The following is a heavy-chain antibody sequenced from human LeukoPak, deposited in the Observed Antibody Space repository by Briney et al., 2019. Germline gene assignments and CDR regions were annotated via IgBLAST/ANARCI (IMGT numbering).Heavy chain of an antibody. CDR2: IYSGGST. CDR3: ARDYYDSSGYYTSWYFDY. J-gene: IGHJ4*02. D-gene: IGHD3-22*01. CDR1: GFTVSSNY. Sequence: GGSLRLSCAASGFTVSSNYMSWVRQAPGKGLEWVSVIYSGGSTYYADSVKGRFTISRDNSKNTLYLQMNSLRAEDTSVYYCARDYYDSSGYYTSWYFDYWGQGTLVTVSS. V-gene: IGHV3-53*01.